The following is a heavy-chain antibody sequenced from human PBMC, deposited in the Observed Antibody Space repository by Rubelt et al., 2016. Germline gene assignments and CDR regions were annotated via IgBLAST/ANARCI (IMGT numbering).Heavy chain of an antibody. Sequence: QVQLVQSGAEVKKPGSSVKVSCKASGGTFSSYAISWVRQAPGQGLEWMGRIIPILGIANYAQKFQGRVTITADKSTSTAYMELRSLRSEDTAVYYCARDLYKGPRWLVAYWGQGTLVTVSS. CDR2: IIPILGIA. D-gene: IGHD6-19*01. V-gene: IGHV1-69*04. CDR1: GGTFSSYA. J-gene: IGHJ4*02. CDR3: ARDLYKGPRWLVAY.